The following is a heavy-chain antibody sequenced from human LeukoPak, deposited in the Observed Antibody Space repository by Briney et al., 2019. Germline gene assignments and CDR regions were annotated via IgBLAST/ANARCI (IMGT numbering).Heavy chain of an antibody. D-gene: IGHD1-1*01. CDR1: GGTFSSYA. CDR3: ERDGTGQVAFDY. Sequence: SVKVSCKASGGTFSSYAISWVRQAPGQGLEWMGGIIPIFGTANYAQKFQGRVTITADESTSTAYMELSSLRSEDTAVYYCERDGTGQVAFDYWGQGTLVTVSS. V-gene: IGHV1-69*01. J-gene: IGHJ4*02. CDR2: IIPIFGTA.